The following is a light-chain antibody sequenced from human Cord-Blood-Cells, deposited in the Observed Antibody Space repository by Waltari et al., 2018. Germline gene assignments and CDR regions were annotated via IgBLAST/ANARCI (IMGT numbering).Light chain of an antibody. CDR2: AAS. J-gene: IGKJ3*01. Sequence: DIQMTQSPSSLSASVGDRVTITFRASQSISSYLNWYQQKPGKAPKLPIYAASSLQSGVPSRFSGSGSGTDFTLTISSLQPEDFATYYCQQSYSTPFTFGPGTKVDIK. V-gene: IGKV1-39*01. CDR1: QSISSY. CDR3: QQSYSTPFT.